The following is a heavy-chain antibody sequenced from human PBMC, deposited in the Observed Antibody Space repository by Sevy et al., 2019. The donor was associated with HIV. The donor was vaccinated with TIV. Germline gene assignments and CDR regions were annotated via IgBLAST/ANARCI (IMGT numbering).Heavy chain of an antibody. Sequence: ASVKVSCKASGYTFISYGISWVRQAPGQGLEWMGWISTYNGNTNYAQKFQGRVTMTTDTSMSTVYMELRSLRSDDAAMYYCARDPRTFSSDSSGYGHDYWGQGTLVTVSS. D-gene: IGHD3-22*01. J-gene: IGHJ4*02. CDR3: ARDPRTFSSDSSGYGHDY. V-gene: IGHV1-18*01. CDR2: ISTYNGNT. CDR1: GYTFISYG.